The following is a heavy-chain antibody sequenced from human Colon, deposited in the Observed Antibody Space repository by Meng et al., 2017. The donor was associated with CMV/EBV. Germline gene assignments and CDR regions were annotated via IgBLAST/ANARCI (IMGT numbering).Heavy chain of an antibody. J-gene: IGHJ4*02. V-gene: IGHV4-4*02. D-gene: IGHD3-22*01. CDR3: ASLKDYDGRGYYYSES. CDR1: GGSTTKRTL. CDR2: VYLGGTI. Sequence: VAPSGTHALPRLAPGGSTTKRTLCSWVRLPPGKGMEWIGEVYLGGTIHHHPSLQSPVTISLDKAKDHLSLKLASVTAADTAVYYCASLKDYDGRGYYYSESWGQGTLVTVSS.